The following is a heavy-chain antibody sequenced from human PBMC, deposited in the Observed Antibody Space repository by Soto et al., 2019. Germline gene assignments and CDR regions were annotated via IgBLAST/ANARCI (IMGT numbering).Heavy chain of an antibody. CDR2: ISGSGDRT. CDR3: ARGWDLGV. CDR1: GFTFSSFA. Sequence: PGGSLRLSCAASGFTFSSFAMNWVRQAPGKGLEWVSSISGSGDRTYYADSVKGRFIITRDNSKNTLHLLMNSLRAEDTAVYYCARGWDLGVWGHGTTVTVSS. D-gene: IGHD1-26*01. J-gene: IGHJ6*02. V-gene: IGHV3-23*01.